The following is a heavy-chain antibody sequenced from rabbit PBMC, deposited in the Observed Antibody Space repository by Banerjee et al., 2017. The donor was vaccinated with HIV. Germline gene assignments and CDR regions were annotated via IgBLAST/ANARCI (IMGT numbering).Heavy chain of an antibody. Sequence: QEQLEESGGDLVKPEGSLTLTCTASRFSFSSNYFICWVRQAPGKGLEWIGCVDTGRRFTYYANWAKGRFTISKTSSTTVTLQMTSLTAADTATYFCARDYINGYTDYVFNLWGPGTLVTVS. CDR2: VDTGRRFT. CDR1: RFSFSSNYF. J-gene: IGHJ4*01. V-gene: IGHV1S45*01. D-gene: IGHD6-1*01. CDR3: ARDYINGYTDYVFNL.